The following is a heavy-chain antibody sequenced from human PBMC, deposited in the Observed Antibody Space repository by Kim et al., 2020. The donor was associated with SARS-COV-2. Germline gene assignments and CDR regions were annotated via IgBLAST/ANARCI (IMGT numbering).Heavy chain of an antibody. V-gene: IGHV4-4*02. CDR1: GGSISSSNW. CDR3: ARDSVYDYVWGSYRLKFDY. Sequence: SETLSLTCAVSGGSISSSNWWSWVRQPPGKGLEWIGEIYHSGSTNYNSSLKSRVTISLDKSKNQFSLKLSSVTAADTAVYYCARDSVYDYVWGSYRLKFDYWGQGTLVTVSS. D-gene: IGHD3-16*02. J-gene: IGHJ4*02. CDR2: IYHSGST.